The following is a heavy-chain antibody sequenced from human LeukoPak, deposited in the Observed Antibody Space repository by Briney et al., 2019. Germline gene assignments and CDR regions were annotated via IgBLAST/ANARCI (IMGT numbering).Heavy chain of an antibody. Sequence: GESLRLYGVASGFTFTDHPMNWVRQAPGKGLEWISYIGGDGIAFYADSVKGRFTASKDDARKSMYLQMNSLRVEDTAVYYCAKDRANWAIDDWGQGTQVTVSS. D-gene: IGHD3-16*01. CDR3: AKDRANWAIDD. CDR1: GFTFTDHP. J-gene: IGHJ4*02. V-gene: IGHV3-69-1*01. CDR2: IGGDGIA.